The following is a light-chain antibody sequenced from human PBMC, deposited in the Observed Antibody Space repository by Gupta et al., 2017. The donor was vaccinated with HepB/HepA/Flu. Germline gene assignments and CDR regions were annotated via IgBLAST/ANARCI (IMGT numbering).Light chain of an antibody. Sequence: QSVLTQPPSASGTPGLRLTISCSGSSSNIGSNSVYWYQHLPGTAPKLLISRNYQRPSGVPARFAGSKSGTSASRAISGLRSEDEADYYCAAWDDSLSGVVFGGGTKLTVL. V-gene: IGLV1-47*01. CDR1: SSNIGSNS. J-gene: IGLJ2*01. CDR2: RNY. CDR3: AAWDDSLSGVV.